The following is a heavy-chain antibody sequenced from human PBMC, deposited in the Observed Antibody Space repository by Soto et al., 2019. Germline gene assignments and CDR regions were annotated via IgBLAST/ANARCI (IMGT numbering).Heavy chain of an antibody. CDR2: ITSDGSKT. CDR1: GFTCTSYW. V-gene: IGHV3-74*01. D-gene: IGHD1-26*01. CDR3: ARVGVGAYFFDN. J-gene: IGHJ4*02. Sequence: EVQLVESGGGLVQPGGSLRLSCAASGFTCTSYWMHWVRQAPGKGLVWVSRITSDGSKTNYADSVEGRFTISRDNAKNTLYLQMNSLRSEDTAVYYCARVGVGAYFFDNWGQGALVTVSS.